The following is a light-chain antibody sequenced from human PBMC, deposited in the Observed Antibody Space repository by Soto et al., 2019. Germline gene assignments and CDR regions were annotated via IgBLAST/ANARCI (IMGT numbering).Light chain of an antibody. V-gene: IGLV3-21*04. CDR1: NIGGKS. Sequence: SYELTQPPSVSVAPGKTARITCGGNNIGGKSVHWYQQKPGQAPVVVIYYDSDRPSGIPERFSGSNSGNTATLTISRVEDGDEADYYCQVWDSSSDHVVFGGGTKVTVL. CDR2: YDS. J-gene: IGLJ2*01. CDR3: QVWDSSSDHVV.